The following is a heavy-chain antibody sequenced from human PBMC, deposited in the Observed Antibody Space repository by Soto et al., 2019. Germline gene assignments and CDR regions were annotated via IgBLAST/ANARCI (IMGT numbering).Heavy chain of an antibody. D-gene: IGHD2-2*01. J-gene: IGHJ6*02. CDR1: GGTFSSYA. V-gene: IGHV1-69*01. CDR2: IIPIFGTA. CDR3: ARVTYCSSTSCYVSMDV. Sequence: GASVKVSCKASGGTFSSYAISWVRQAPGKGLEWMGGIIPIFGTANYAQKFQGRVTITADESTSTAYMELSSLRSEDTAVYYCARVTYCSSTSCYVSMDVWGQGTTVTVSS.